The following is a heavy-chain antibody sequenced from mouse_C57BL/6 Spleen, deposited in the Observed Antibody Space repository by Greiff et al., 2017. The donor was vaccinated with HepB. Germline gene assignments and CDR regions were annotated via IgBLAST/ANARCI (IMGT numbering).Heavy chain of an antibody. D-gene: IGHD2-2*01. CDR3: ARWVHYGYEGYYAMDY. CDR1: GYSFTGYY. Sequence: DVQLVESGPELVKPGASVKISCKASGYSFTGYYMNWVKQSPEKSLEWIGEINPSTGGTTYNQKFKAKATLTVDKSSSTAYMQLKSLTSEDSAVYYCARWVHYGYEGYYAMDYWGQGTSVTVSS. J-gene: IGHJ4*01. V-gene: IGHV1-42*01. CDR2: INPSTGGT.